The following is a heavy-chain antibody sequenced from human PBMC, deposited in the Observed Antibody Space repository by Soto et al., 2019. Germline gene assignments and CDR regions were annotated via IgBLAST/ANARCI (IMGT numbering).Heavy chain of an antibody. D-gene: IGHD1-1*01. J-gene: IGHJ4*02. V-gene: IGHV4-30-2*01. CDR2: IYHSGSS. CDR1: GGSISSGGYS. CDR3: AGNEASGSFDY. Sequence: QLQLQASGSGLVKASQTLSLTCAVSGGSISSGGYSWSWIRQPPGKGLEWLGYIYHSGSSYYNPSLKSRVTLSVDRSKNQFSLRLSSVTAADTAVYYCAGNEASGSFDYWGQGTLVTVSS.